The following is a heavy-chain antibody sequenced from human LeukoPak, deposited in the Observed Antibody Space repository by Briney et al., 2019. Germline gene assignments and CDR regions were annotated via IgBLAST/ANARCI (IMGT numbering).Heavy chain of an antibody. CDR2: ISGSGGST. CDR1: GFTFSSYA. V-gene: IGHV3-23*01. D-gene: IGHD3-10*01. J-gene: IGHJ4*02. CDR3: ARDTGSELRMVRGLIDY. Sequence: PGGSLRLSCAASGFTFSSYAMSWVRQAPGKGLEWVSAISGSGGSTYYADSVKGRFTISRDNSKNTLYLQMNSLRAEDTAVYYCARDTGSELRMVRGLIDYWGQGTLVTVSS.